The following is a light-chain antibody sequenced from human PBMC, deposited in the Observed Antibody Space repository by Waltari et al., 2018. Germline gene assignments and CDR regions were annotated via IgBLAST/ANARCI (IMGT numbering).Light chain of an antibody. V-gene: IGKV3-11*01. J-gene: IGKJ4*01. CDR3: QQRSNWLT. Sequence: EIVLTQSPATLSLSPGERATLPCRASQSVSSYLAWYQHKPGQAPRLLIYDASNRATGIPARFSGSGSGTDFTLTISSLDPEDFAVYYCQQRSNWLTFGGGTKVEIK. CDR2: DAS. CDR1: QSVSSY.